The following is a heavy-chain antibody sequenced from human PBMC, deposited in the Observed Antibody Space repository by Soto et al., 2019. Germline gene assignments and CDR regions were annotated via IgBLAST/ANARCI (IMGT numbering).Heavy chain of an antibody. D-gene: IGHD2-21*02. CDR1: GFNFSNHW. Sequence: GGSLRLSCAASGFNFSNHWMHWVRQRPAEGLVWVSRITSDGKSKAFAESVKGRFAISRDNAKNTLYLQMNGLTAEDTAVYYCARESGDWPLNWFDPWGQGTLVTVSS. J-gene: IGHJ5*02. V-gene: IGHV3-74*01. CDR3: ARESGDWPLNWFDP. CDR2: ITSDGKSK.